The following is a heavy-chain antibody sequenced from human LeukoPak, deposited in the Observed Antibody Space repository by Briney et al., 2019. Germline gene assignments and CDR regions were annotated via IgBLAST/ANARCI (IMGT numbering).Heavy chain of an antibody. CDR1: GYTFTSYY. Sequence: ASVKVSCKASGYTFTSYYMHWVRQAPGQGLEWMGIINPSGGSTSYAQKFQGRVNMTRDTSTSTVYMELSSLRSEDTAVYYCAREFLWFGESDAFDIWGQGTMVTVSS. CDR2: INPSGGST. J-gene: IGHJ3*02. V-gene: IGHV1-46*01. D-gene: IGHD3-10*01. CDR3: AREFLWFGESDAFDI.